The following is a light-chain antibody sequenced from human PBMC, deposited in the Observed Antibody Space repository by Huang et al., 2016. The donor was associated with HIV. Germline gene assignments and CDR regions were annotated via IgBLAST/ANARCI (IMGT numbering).Light chain of an antibody. Sequence: IQLTQSPSPLSASVGDRVTITCRASQDIGSYLAWYQQKPGKAPKLLIYAASTLQSGVPSRFSGGGSGTDFTLTISSLQSDDFATYYCQQVNSYPSLTFGGGTKVDIK. J-gene: IGKJ4*01. CDR3: QQVNSYPSLT. CDR1: QDIGSY. V-gene: IGKV1-9*01. CDR2: AAS.